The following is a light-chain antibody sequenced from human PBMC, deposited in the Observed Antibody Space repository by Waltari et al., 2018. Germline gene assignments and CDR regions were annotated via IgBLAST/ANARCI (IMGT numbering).Light chain of an antibody. V-gene: IGKV3-20*01. J-gene: IGKJ1*01. CDR3: QKYGTLPAT. CDR2: DAS. CDR1: QSVSRT. Sequence: CRASQSVSRTLAWNQQKPGQAPMLLIYDASSRATGIPDRFSGSGSGTDFSLTISRLEPEDFAVYYCQKYGTLPATFGQRDQGGDQT.